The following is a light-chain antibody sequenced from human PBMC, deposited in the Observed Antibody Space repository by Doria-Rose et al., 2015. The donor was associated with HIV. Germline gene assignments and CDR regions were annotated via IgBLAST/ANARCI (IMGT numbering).Light chain of an antibody. CDR1: QSITRW. CDR2: KAS. V-gene: IGKV1-5*03. Sequence: TQSPSTLSASVGDSVTITCRASQSITRWLAWYQQKPGEAPKLLIYKASLLESGVPSRFSGSGSGTEFTLTISSLQPDDFATYYCQQYKSYSPWTFGPGTKLEIK. CDR3: QQYKSYSPWT. J-gene: IGKJ2*02.